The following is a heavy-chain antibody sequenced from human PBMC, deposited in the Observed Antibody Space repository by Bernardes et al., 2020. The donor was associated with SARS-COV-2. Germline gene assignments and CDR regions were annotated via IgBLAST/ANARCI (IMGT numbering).Heavy chain of an antibody. V-gene: IGHV1-2*02. CDR1: GYTFTGYY. J-gene: IGHJ4*02. D-gene: IGHD1-26*01. Sequence: AAGKVSCKASGYTFTGYYMHWVRQAPGQGLEWMGWINPNSGGTNYAQKFQGRVTMTRDTSISTAYMELSRLRSDDTAVYYCARVPPWWELYAEWGDYWGQGTLVTVSS. CDR3: ARVPPWWELYAEWGDY. CDR2: INPNSGGT.